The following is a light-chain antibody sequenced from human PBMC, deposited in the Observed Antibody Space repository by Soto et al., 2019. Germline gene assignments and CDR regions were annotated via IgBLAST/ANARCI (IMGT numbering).Light chain of an antibody. CDR3: QQYNGYSTWT. CDR1: QSISRW. Sequence: DIQMTQSPSSLSASVGDRVTITCRASQSISRWLAWYQQKPGKAPKVLIWDASSLQRGVPSRFSGSGSGTEFTLTISSLQPDDFATYYCQQYNGYSTWTFGQGTKVDIK. CDR2: DAS. J-gene: IGKJ1*01. V-gene: IGKV1-5*01.